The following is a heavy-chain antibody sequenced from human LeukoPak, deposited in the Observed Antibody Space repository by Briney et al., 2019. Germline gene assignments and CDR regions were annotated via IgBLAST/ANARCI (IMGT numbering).Heavy chain of an antibody. V-gene: IGHV3-30*04. Sequence: GGSLRLSCAASGFTFSSYAMHWVRQAPGKGLEWVALISYDGSINDYADSVKGRFTISRDNSKNTLYLQMNSLRAEDTAVYYCAKDSVAVAGTGYFDYWGQGTLVTVSS. D-gene: IGHD6-19*01. J-gene: IGHJ4*02. CDR1: GFTFSSYA. CDR2: ISYDGSIN. CDR3: AKDSVAVAGTGYFDY.